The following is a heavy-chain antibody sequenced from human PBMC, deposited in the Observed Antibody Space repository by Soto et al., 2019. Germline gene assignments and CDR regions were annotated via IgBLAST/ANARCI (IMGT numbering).Heavy chain of an antibody. CDR2: IYYSGST. D-gene: IGHD6-13*01. CDR1: GGSISSSSYY. V-gene: IGHV4-39*01. J-gene: IGHJ6*02. Sequence: QLQLQESGPGLVKPSETLSLTCTVSGGSISSSSYYWGWIRQPPGKGLEWIGSIYYSGSTYYNPSLKSRVTISVDTSKNQFSLKLSSVTAADTAVYYCARVSGSSWLGYGMDVWGQGTTVTVSS. CDR3: ARVSGSSWLGYGMDV.